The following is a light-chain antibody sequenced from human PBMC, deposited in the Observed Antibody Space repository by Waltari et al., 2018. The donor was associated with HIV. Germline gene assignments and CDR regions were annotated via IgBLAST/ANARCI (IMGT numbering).Light chain of an antibody. Sequence: QSALTQPRSVSGSPGQSVTISCTGTSSDVGGYNYVSWYQQHPGKAPKLMIYDISKRPSGVPDRFSGSKSGTTASRTISGLQAEDEADYYCCSYAGSYTFGVFGGGTKLTVL. CDR1: SSDVGGYNY. V-gene: IGLV2-11*01. CDR2: DIS. CDR3: CSYAGSYTFGV. J-gene: IGLJ3*02.